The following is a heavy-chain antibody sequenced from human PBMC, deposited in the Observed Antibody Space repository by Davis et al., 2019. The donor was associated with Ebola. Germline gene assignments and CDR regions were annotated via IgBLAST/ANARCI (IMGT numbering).Heavy chain of an antibody. CDR3: AREGYSSAWPSFFDY. V-gene: IGHV4-59*12. D-gene: IGHD6-19*01. CDR1: GGSISSYY. J-gene: IGHJ4*02. Sequence: SETLSLTCTVSGGSISSYYWSWIRQPPGKGLEWIGYNYYSGSTNYNPSLKSRVTISVDTSKNQFSLKLSSVTAADTAVYYCAREGYSSAWPSFFDYWGQGTLVTVSS. CDR2: NYYSGST.